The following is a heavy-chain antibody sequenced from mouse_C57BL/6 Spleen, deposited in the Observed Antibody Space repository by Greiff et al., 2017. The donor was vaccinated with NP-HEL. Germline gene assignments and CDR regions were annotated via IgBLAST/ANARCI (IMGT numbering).Heavy chain of an antibody. CDR1: GYTFTSYW. V-gene: IGHV1-61*01. Sequence: QVQLQQPGAELVRPGSSVKLSCKASGYTFTSYWVDWVKQRPGQGLEWIGNIYPSDSETHYNQKFKDKATLTVDKSSSTAYMQLSSLTSEDSAVYYCARFGHYYGSSPFAYWGQGTLVTVSA. CDR2: IYPSDSET. D-gene: IGHD1-1*01. CDR3: ARFGHYYGSSPFAY. J-gene: IGHJ3*01.